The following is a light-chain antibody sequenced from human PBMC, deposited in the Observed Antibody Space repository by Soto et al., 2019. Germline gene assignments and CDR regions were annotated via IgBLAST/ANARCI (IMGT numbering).Light chain of an antibody. J-gene: IGKJ1*01. Sequence: DVVMTQSPLSLPVTPGEPASISCRSSRSLLHSNGYNYLDWYLQKPGQSPQLLIYLGSNRASGVPDRFSGSGSGTDFTLKISRVEAEDVELYYCMQALQIPWTFGQATKVEIK. CDR3: MQALQIPWT. CDR2: LGS. CDR1: RSLLHSNGYNY. V-gene: IGKV2-28*01.